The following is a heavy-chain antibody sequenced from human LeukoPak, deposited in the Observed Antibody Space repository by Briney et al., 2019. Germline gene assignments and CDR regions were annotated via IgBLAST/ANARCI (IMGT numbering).Heavy chain of an antibody. Sequence: GASLQISSKGSGSSFTSYWIGWVRRMPGKGLEWMGIIYPGDSDTRYSPSFQGQVTISADKSISTAYLQWSSLKASDTAMSYCARHPELPYYFDYWGQGTLVTVSA. CDR1: GSSFTSYW. CDR3: ARHPELPYYFDY. V-gene: IGHV5-51*01. J-gene: IGHJ4*02. CDR2: IYPGDSDT. D-gene: IGHD1-26*01.